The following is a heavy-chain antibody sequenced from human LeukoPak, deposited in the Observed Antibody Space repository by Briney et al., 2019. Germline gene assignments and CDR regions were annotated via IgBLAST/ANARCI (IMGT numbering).Heavy chain of an antibody. CDR2: ISSSSSYI. V-gene: IGHV3-21*06. CDR3: AREVRVTTFLDY. D-gene: IGHD4-17*01. J-gene: IGHJ4*02. Sequence: GGSLRLSCAASGFTFSTYRMNWVRQAPGKGLEWVSSISSSSSYIYYADSENGRFTISRDNAKNSLFLQMNSLRAEDTAVYYCAREVRVTTFLDYWGQGTQVTVFS. CDR1: GFTFSTYR.